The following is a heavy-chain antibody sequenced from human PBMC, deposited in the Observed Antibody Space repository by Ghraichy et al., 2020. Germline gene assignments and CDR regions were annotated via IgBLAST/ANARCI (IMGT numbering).Heavy chain of an antibody. J-gene: IGHJ4*02. D-gene: IGHD3-16*02. Sequence: GGSLRLSCPASGFTFSSYAMHWVRQAPGKGLEWVAVISYDGSNKYYADSVKGRFTISRDNSKNTLYLQMNSLRAEDTAVYYCARGMDYDYVWGSYRPPWGQGTLVTVSS. V-gene: IGHV3-30-3*01. CDR2: ISYDGSNK. CDR1: GFTFSSYA. CDR3: ARGMDYDYVWGSYRPP.